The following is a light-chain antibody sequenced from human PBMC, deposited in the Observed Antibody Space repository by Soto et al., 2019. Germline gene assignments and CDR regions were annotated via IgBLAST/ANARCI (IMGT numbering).Light chain of an antibody. Sequence: QSALTQPPSASGTPGQRVTISCSGGSYNVGKNLVYWYQQLPGTAPKLLIYSNNQRPSGVPDRFSGSKSGTSASLAISGLRSEDEADYYCAAWDDSLSAVVFGGGTKLTVL. CDR2: SNN. V-gene: IGLV1-47*02. J-gene: IGLJ2*01. CDR1: SYNVGKNL. CDR3: AAWDDSLSAVV.